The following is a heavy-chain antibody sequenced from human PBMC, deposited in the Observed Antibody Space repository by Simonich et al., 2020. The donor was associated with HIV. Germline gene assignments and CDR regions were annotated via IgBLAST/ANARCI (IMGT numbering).Heavy chain of an antibody. Sequence: QITLQESGTTLVKPTQTITLTCTFSGVSLGTCGVGVGWIRQPPGQALEWLALIYWNDDKRYSPSLKSRLTITKDTSKNQVVLTMTNMDPVDTATYYCAHKRGDYWGQGTLVTVSS. CDR1: GVSLGTCGVG. CDR2: IYWNDDK. J-gene: IGHJ4*02. CDR3: AHKRGDY. D-gene: IGHD1-26*01. V-gene: IGHV2-5*01.